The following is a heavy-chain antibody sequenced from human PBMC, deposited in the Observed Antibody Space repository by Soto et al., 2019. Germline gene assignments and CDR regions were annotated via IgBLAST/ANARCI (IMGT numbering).Heavy chain of an antibody. CDR1: GATFSSYA. J-gene: IGHJ4*02. Sequence: QVLLVQSGAEVKKPGSSVKVSCKLSGATFSSYAMSWVRQAPGQGLEWIGGIIPFFGTPNYAQKFQGRVTITADTSTATSYRELSSLRSDDTAVYYCARDKGAYYSHLVYWGQGTLVTVSS. CDR2: IIPFFGTP. V-gene: IGHV1-69*06. D-gene: IGHD3-22*01. CDR3: ARDKGAYYSHLVY.